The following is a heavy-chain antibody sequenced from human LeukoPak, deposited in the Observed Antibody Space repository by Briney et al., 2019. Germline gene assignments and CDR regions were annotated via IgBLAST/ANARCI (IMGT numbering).Heavy chain of an antibody. CDR1: GYTFTGYY. V-gene: IGHV1-2*04. CDR2: INPNSGGT. Sequence: ASVKVSCKASGYTFTGYYMHWVRQAPGQGLEWMGWINPNSGGTNYAQKFQGWVTMTRDTSISTAYMELSRLRSDDTAVYYCARYLRGRGIAGTPDAFDIWGQGTMVTASS. D-gene: IGHD6-13*01. CDR3: ARYLRGRGIAGTPDAFDI. J-gene: IGHJ3*02.